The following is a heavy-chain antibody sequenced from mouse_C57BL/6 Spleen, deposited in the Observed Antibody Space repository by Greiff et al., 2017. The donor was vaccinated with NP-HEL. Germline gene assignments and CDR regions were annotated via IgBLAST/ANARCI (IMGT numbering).Heavy chain of an antibody. D-gene: IGHD2-4*01. Sequence: QVQLQQSGAKLVRPGTSVKVSCKASGYAFTNYLIEWVKQRPGQGLEWIGVINPGSGGTNYNEKFKGKATLTADKSSSTAYMQLSSLTSEDSAVYFCARRPIYYDYDGYAMDYWGQGTSVTVSS. J-gene: IGHJ4*01. CDR1: GYAFTNYL. V-gene: IGHV1-54*01. CDR2: INPGSGGT. CDR3: ARRPIYYDYDGYAMDY.